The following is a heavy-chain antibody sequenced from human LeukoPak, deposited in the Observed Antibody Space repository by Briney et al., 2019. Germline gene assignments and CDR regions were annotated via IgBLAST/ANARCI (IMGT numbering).Heavy chain of an antibody. J-gene: IGHJ4*02. CDR2: TIPIFGTA. CDR3: ARDQGSGWYDLSY. V-gene: IGHV1-69*06. D-gene: IGHD6-19*01. CDR1: GGTFSSYA. Sequence: SVKVSCKASGGTFSSYAISWVRQAPGQGLELMGGTIPIFGTANYAQKFQGRVTITADKSTSTAYMELSSLRSEDTAVYYCARDQGSGWYDLSYWGQGTLVTVSS.